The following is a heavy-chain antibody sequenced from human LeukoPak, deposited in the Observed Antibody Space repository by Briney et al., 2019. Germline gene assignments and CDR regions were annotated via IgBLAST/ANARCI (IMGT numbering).Heavy chain of an antibody. CDR3: ARVGYGSGSYYDYYYGMDV. D-gene: IGHD3-10*01. CDR1: GFTFSSYS. V-gene: IGHV3-21*01. Sequence: NSGGSLRLSCAASGFTFSSYSMNWVRQAPGKGLEWVSSISSSSSYIYYADSVKGRFTISRDNAKNSLYLQMNSLRAEDTAVYYCARVGYGSGSYYDYYYGMDVWGQGTTVTVSS. J-gene: IGHJ6*02. CDR2: ISSSSSYI.